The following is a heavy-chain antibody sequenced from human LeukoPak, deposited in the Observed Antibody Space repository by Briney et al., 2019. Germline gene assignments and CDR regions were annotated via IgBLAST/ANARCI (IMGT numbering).Heavy chain of an antibody. D-gene: IGHD4-11*01. Sequence: PGGSLRLSCAASGFTFSSYEMNWVRQAPGKGLEWVSYISGSGTTIYYPDSVKGRFTISRDNAKNSPYLQMNSLRAEDTAVYYCAREISTVSHYFDYWGQGTLVTVSS. CDR3: AREISTVSHYFDY. CDR1: GFTFSSYE. V-gene: IGHV3-48*03. J-gene: IGHJ4*02. CDR2: ISGSGTTI.